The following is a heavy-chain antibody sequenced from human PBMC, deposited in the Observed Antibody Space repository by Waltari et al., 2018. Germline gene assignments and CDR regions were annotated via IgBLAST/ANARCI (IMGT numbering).Heavy chain of an antibody. J-gene: IGHJ4*02. CDR1: GFTFSSCS. Sequence: EVQLVESGGGLVQPGGPLRRYFAVSGFTFSSCSMHWVRQAPGKGLEWVSYISSSSSTIYYADSVKGRFTISRDNAKNSLYLQMNSLRAEDTAVYYCARDLGWLQLPDYWGQGTLVTVSS. CDR3: ARDLGWLQLPDY. V-gene: IGHV3-48*01. CDR2: ISSSSSTI. D-gene: IGHD5-12*01.